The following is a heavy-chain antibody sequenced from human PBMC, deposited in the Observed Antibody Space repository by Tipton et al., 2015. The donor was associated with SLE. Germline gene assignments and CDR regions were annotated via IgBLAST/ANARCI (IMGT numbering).Heavy chain of an antibody. CDR3: ARDSPYYDSSGAYMDV. Sequence: SLRLSCAASGFTFSSYWMSWVCQAPGKGLEWVANIKQDGSEKYYVDSVKGRFTISRDNAKNSLYLQMNSLRAEDTAVYYCARDSPYYDSSGAYMDVWGKGTTVTVSS. CDR1: GFTFSSYW. V-gene: IGHV3-7*01. CDR2: IKQDGSEK. J-gene: IGHJ6*03. D-gene: IGHD3-22*01.